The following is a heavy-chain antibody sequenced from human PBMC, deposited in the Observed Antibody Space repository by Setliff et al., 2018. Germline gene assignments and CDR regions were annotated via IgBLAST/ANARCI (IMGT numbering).Heavy chain of an antibody. J-gene: IGHJ3*02. V-gene: IGHV4-59*11. CDR1: GGSISSQD. D-gene: IGHD1-26*01. CDR2: VYSSGIT. Sequence: SETLSLTCTVSGGSISSQDWSWIRQPPGKGLEWIGYVYSSGITNYTPSLKSRVTMSVDTSKNQFSLKLSSVTAADTAVDYCAREVVGAPSTFDIWGQGTMVTVAS. CDR3: AREVVGAPSTFDI.